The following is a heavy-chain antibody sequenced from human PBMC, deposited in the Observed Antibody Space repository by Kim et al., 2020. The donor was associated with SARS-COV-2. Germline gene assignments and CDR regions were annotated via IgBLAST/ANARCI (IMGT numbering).Heavy chain of an antibody. Sequence: PSLKSRVTMSVDTSKNQFSLKLSSVTAADTAVYYCAARQGADGYNDFDYWGQGTLVTVSS. CDR3: AARQGADGYNDFDY. V-gene: IGHV4-4*07. J-gene: IGHJ4*02. D-gene: IGHD5-12*01.